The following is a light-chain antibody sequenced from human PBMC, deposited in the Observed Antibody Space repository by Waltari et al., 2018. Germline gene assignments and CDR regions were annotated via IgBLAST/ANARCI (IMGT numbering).Light chain of an antibody. CDR3: LLFYTDPQWV. Sequence: TLSVSPGERVTLSCRASQSVNNKLAWFQQKPGQAPRALIYSTNYKHSWTPARFSGSLLGGKAALTLSGVQPEDEADYYCLLFYTDPQWVFGGGTRLTVL. V-gene: IGLV7-43*01. J-gene: IGLJ3*02. CDR1: QSVNNKLA. CDR2: STN.